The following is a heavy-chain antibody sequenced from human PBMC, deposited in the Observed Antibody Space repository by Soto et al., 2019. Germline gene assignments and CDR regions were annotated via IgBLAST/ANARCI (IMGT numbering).Heavy chain of an antibody. CDR3: ARDMPPRIAAAGSKIGRPRIPGAFGMDV. Sequence: GGSLRLSCAASGFTFSSYSMNWVRQAPGKGLEWVSYISISSSTIYYADSAKGRFTISRDNAKNSLYLQMNSLRDEDTAVYYCARDMPPRIAAAGSKIGRPRIPGAFGMDVWGQGTTVTVSS. CDR1: GFTFSSYS. D-gene: IGHD6-13*01. CDR2: ISISSSTI. V-gene: IGHV3-48*02. J-gene: IGHJ6*02.